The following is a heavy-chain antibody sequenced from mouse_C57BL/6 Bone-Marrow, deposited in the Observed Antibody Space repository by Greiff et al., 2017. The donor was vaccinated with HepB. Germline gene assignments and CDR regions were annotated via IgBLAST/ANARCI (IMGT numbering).Heavy chain of an antibody. CDR3: ARPSYYGSSSDY. V-gene: IGHV1-81*01. D-gene: IGHD1-1*01. J-gene: IGHJ2*01. CDR2: IYPRSGNT. CDR1: GYTFTSFG. Sequence: VQLQQSGAELARPGASVKLSCKASGYTFTSFGISWVKQRTGQGLEWIGEIYPRSGNTYYNEKFKGKATLTAYKASSTAYMELRSLTSEDSAVYFCARPSYYGSSSDYWCQGTTLTVSS.